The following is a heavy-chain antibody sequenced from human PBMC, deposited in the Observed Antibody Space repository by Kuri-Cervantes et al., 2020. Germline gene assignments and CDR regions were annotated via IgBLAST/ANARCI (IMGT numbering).Heavy chain of an antibody. CDR2: INAHNGNT. Sequence: ALVKVSCKASGYTFSTYGINWVRQAPGQGLEWMGWINAHNGNTKYTQKVQGRVTMTTDTSTSTVYMELSSLRSEDTATYYCAHMGGGNSCYDYWGQGALVTVSS. V-gene: IGHV1-18*01. J-gene: IGHJ4*02. D-gene: IGHD4-23*01. CDR3: AHMGGGNSCYDY. CDR1: GYTFSTYG.